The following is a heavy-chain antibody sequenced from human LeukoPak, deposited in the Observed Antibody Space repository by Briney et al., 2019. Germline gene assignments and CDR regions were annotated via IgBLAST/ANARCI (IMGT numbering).Heavy chain of an antibody. D-gene: IGHD4-23*01. V-gene: IGHV3-30*03. CDR3: ARDLEGVTY. J-gene: IGHJ4*02. CDR1: GFTFSSYG. Sequence: GGPLRLSCAASGFTFSSYGMHWVRQAPGKGLEWVAVISYDGSNKYYADSVKGRFTISRDNAKNSLYLQMNSLRAEDTAVYYCARDLEGVTYWGQGTLVTVSS. CDR2: ISYDGSNK.